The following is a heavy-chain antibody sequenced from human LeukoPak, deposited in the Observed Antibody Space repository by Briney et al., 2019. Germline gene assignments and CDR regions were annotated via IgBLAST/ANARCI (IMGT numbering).Heavy chain of an antibody. CDR2: INHSGST. Sequence: PSETLSLTCAVYGGSFSGYYWSWIRQPPGKGLEWIGEINHSGSTNYNPSLKSRVTISVDTSKNQFSLKLSSVTAADTAVYYCARGALRYFSPLKEGLDYWGQGTLVTVSS. CDR3: ARGALRYFSPLKEGLDY. CDR1: GGSFSGYY. D-gene: IGHD3-9*01. J-gene: IGHJ4*02. V-gene: IGHV4-34*01.